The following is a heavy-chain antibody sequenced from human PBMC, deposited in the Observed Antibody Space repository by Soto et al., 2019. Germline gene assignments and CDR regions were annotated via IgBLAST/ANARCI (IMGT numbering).Heavy chain of an antibody. Sequence: QVQLVESGGGVVQPGRSLRLSCAASGFTFSSYAMHWVRQAPGKGLEWVAVILYDGSNKYYADSVKGRFTISRDNSKNTLYLQMNSLTAEDTAVYYCARGPLVRPGYYGMDVWRQGTTVTVSS. V-gene: IGHV3-30-3*01. CDR2: ILYDGSNK. D-gene: IGHD6-6*01. CDR3: ARGPLVRPGYYGMDV. J-gene: IGHJ6*02. CDR1: GFTFSSYA.